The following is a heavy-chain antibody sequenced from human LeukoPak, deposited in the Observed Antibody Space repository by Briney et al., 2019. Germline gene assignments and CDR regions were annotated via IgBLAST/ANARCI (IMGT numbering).Heavy chain of an antibody. V-gene: IGHV1-58*02. CDR2: IVVGSGNT. CDR1: GFTFSSSA. Sequence: ASVKVSWKASGFTFSSSAMQWVRQARGQRLEWIGWIVVGSGNTNYAQKFQERVTITRDMSTGTAYMELSSLRSEDTAVYYCAASVYYYGSGSYYPFDYWGQGTLVTVSS. CDR3: AASVYYYGSGSYYPFDY. D-gene: IGHD3-10*01. J-gene: IGHJ4*02.